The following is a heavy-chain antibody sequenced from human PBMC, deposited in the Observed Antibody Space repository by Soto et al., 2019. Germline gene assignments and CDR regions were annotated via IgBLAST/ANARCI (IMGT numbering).Heavy chain of an antibody. Sequence: QVQLVESGGGVVQPGRSLRLSCAASGFTFSSYGMHWVRQAPGKGLEWVAVISYDGSNKYYADSVKGRFNISRDNSKNTLYLQMNSLRAEDTAVYYCAKDAGFGELLKNWFDPWGQGTLVTVSS. CDR1: GFTFSSYG. J-gene: IGHJ5*02. V-gene: IGHV3-30*18. D-gene: IGHD3-10*01. CDR3: AKDAGFGELLKNWFDP. CDR2: ISYDGSNK.